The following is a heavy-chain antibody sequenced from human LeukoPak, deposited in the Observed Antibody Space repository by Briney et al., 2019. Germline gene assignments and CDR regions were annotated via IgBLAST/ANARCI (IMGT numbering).Heavy chain of an antibody. V-gene: IGHV5-51*01. CDR3: ARGYDSGSWATFHI. J-gene: IGHJ3*02. CDR2: IYPDDSDT. CDR1: GYSFTSFW. D-gene: IGHD3-10*01. Sequence: GESLQISCKGSGYSFTSFWIGWVRQLPGKGLEWMGIIYPDDSDTRYSPSFQGQVTISADKSISTAYLQWSSLKASDTAMYYCARGYDSGSWATFHIWGQGTMVTVSS.